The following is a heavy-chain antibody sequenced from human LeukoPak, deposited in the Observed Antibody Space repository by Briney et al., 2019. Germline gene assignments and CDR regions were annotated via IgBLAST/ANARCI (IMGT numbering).Heavy chain of an antibody. V-gene: IGHV4-59*01. Sequence: SETLSLTCTVSGGSITSYYWSWIRQPPGKGLEWIGYIYYSGSTNYNPSLKSRVTISVDTSKNQFSLKLSSVTAADTAVYYCAREPAMVRGVIIDYFDYWGQGTLVSVSS. CDR1: GGSITSYY. CDR2: IYYSGST. D-gene: IGHD3-10*01. J-gene: IGHJ4*02. CDR3: AREPAMVRGVIIDYFDY.